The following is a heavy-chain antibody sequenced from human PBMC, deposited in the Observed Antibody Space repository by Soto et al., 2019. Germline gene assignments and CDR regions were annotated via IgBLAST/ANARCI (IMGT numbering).Heavy chain of an antibody. CDR2: ISSSGSTI. V-gene: IGHV3-48*03. Sequence: GGSLRLSCAASGFTFSSYEMNWVRQAPGKGLEWVSYISSSGSTIYYADSVKGRFTISRDNAKNSLYLQMNSLRAEDTAVYYCARAFRDGYDLVCAFAIWGQGTMVTVSS. D-gene: IGHD5-12*01. CDR1: GFTFSSYE. CDR3: ARAFRDGYDLVCAFAI. J-gene: IGHJ3*02.